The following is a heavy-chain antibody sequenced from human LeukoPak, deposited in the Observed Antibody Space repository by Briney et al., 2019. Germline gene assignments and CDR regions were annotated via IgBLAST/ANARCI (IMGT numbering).Heavy chain of an antibody. CDR2: IYPGDSDT. D-gene: IGHD3-10*01. V-gene: IGHV5-51*01. CDR1: GYIFTTYW. Sequence: GESLQISCKGSGYIFTTYWIGWVRQLPGKGLEWMGIIYPGDSDTRYSPSFQGQVTISADKSISTAYLQWSSLKASDTAMYYCARDYYGSGSYYGYWGQGTLVTVSS. J-gene: IGHJ4*02. CDR3: ARDYYGSGSYYGY.